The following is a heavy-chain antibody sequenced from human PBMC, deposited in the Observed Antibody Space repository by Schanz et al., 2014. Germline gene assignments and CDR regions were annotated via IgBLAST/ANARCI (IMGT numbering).Heavy chain of an antibody. D-gene: IGHD5-12*01. V-gene: IGHV4-34*02. CDR2: INQSGTT. CDR1: GGSFSSNY. Sequence: QVQLQQWGAGLLKPSETLSLTCAVYGGSFSSNYWSWIRQPPGKGLEWIGEINQSGTTNYNPSLKSRVTMSVDTSKNQFSLNLSSATAADTAVYYCARGWSVATIAPYTWFDPWGQGTLVTVSS. CDR3: ARGWSVATIAPYTWFDP. J-gene: IGHJ5*02.